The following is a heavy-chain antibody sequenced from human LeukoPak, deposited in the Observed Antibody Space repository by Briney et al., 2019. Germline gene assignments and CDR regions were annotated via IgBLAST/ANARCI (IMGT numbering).Heavy chain of an antibody. V-gene: IGHV4-38-2*01. Sequence: SETLSLTCAVSGYFISRGYYWGRIRQPPGKGLEWIGSIYHSGTTYYNPSLKSRVTISVDTSKNQFSLKLRSVTAADTAVYYCARYQAWGAAPGMGLDYWGQGTLVTVSS. CDR3: ARYQAWGAAPGMGLDY. CDR2: IYHSGTT. J-gene: IGHJ4*02. CDR1: GYFISRGYY. D-gene: IGHD6-13*01.